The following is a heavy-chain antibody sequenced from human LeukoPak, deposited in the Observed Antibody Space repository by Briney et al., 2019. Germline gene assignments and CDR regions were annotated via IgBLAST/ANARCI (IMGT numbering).Heavy chain of an antibody. Sequence: PSETLSLTCTVSGGSISSYYWSWIRQPPGKGLEWIGYIYTSGSTNYNPSLKSRVTISVDTSKNQFSLKLSSVTAADTAVYYCARDNRIRGSSSIHGMDVWGQGTTVTVSS. D-gene: IGHD6-13*01. CDR2: IYTSGST. V-gene: IGHV4-59*01. CDR3: ARDNRIRGSSSIHGMDV. CDR1: GGSISSYY. J-gene: IGHJ6*02.